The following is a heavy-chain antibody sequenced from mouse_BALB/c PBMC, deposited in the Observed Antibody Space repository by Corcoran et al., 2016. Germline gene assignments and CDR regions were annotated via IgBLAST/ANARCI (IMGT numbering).Heavy chain of an antibody. CDR2: IDPANGNT. CDR3: ANWDWYFDV. Sequence: EVQLQQSGAELGKPGASVKLSCTASGFNIKDTYMHRVKQRPEQGLEWSGRIDPANGNTKYDPKFQGKATITADTSSNTAYLQLSSLTSEDTAVYCCANWDWYFDVWCAGTTVTVSS. D-gene: IGHD4-1*01. J-gene: IGHJ1*01. CDR1: GFNIKDTY. V-gene: IGHV14-3*02.